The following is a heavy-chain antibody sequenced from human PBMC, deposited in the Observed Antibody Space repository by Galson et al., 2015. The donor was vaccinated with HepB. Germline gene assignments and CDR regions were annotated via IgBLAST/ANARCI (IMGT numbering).Heavy chain of an antibody. D-gene: IGHD6-6*01. CDR3: ARDSGDLSSSRFLHYYYYGMDV. CDR2: ISSSSSYI. V-gene: IGHV3-21*01. Sequence: SLRLSCAASGFTFSSYSMNWVRQAPGKGLEWVSSISSSSSYIYYADSVKGRFTISRDNAKNSLYLQMNSLRAEDTAVYYCARDSGDLSSSRFLHYYYYGMDVWGQGTTVTVSS. J-gene: IGHJ6*02. CDR1: GFTFSSYS.